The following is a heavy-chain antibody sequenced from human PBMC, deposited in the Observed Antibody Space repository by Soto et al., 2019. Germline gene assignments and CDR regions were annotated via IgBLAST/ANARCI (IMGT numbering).Heavy chain of an antibody. Sequence: SEPLSLTCTVSGGSINSFYWSWVRQPAGKGLEWIGRMYVTGSTNYNPSLKNRVSMSLDTSKNQFSLKLSSLTAADTAVYYCARDHQYYGSGDSNKFASWGQGNLVTV. CDR1: GGSINSFY. CDR2: MYVTGST. CDR3: ARDHQYYGSGDSNKFAS. D-gene: IGHD3-10*01. J-gene: IGHJ4*02. V-gene: IGHV4-4*07.